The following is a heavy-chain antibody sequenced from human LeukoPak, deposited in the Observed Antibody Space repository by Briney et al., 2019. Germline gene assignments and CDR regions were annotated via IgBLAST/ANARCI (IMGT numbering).Heavy chain of an antibody. CDR1: GFTFSSYW. Sequence: SGGSLRLSCAASGFTFSSYWMSWVRQAPGKGLEWVSAISGSGGSTYYADSVKGRFTISRDNSKNTLYLQMNSLRAEDTAVYYCAKGQVGLVYYFDYWGQGTLVTVSS. CDR3: AKGQVGLVYYFDY. D-gene: IGHD3/OR15-3a*01. V-gene: IGHV3-23*01. J-gene: IGHJ4*02. CDR2: ISGSGGST.